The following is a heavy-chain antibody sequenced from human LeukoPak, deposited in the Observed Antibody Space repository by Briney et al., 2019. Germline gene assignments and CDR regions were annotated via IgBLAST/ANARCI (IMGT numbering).Heavy chain of an antibody. J-gene: IGHJ6*03. CDR1: GFTFSSYA. CDR3: AKLVPAADYMDV. Sequence: GGSLRLSCAASGFTFSSYAMSWVRQAPGKGLEWVSAIGGSGGSTYYADSAKGRFTISRDNSKNTLYLQMNSLRAEDTAVYYCAKLVPAADYMDVWGKGTTVTVSS. V-gene: IGHV3-23*01. CDR2: IGGSGGST. D-gene: IGHD2-2*01.